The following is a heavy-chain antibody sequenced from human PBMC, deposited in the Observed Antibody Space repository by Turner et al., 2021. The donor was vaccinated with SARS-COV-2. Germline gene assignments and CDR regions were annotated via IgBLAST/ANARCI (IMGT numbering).Heavy chain of an antibody. CDR1: VVTISSSYYY. Sequence: QLHLQESGTVLVKPSETLYLSSTDYVVTISSSYYYWGWIRQPPGKGLEWIGSIYYSGSTYYNPSLKSRVTISVDTSKNQFSLKLNSVTAADTAVYYCARHGPTSTTKAFDPWGQGTLVTVSS. CDR2: IYYSGST. J-gene: IGHJ5*02. CDR3: ARHGPTSTTKAFDP. D-gene: IGHD4-17*01. V-gene: IGHV4-39*01.